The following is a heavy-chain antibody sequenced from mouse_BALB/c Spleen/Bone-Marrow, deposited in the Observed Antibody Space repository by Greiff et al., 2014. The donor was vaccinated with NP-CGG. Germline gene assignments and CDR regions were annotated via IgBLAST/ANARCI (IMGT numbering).Heavy chain of an antibody. D-gene: IGHD2-4*01. CDR2: IYPGNSDT. J-gene: IGHJ4*01. V-gene: IGHV1-5*01. CDR1: GYSFTSYW. Sequence: EVQLQQSGTVLARPGASVKMSCKASGYSFTSYWMHWVKQRPGQGLEWIGAIYPGNSDTSYNQKFKGKAKLTAVSSASTAYMELSSLTNEDSAVYCCTRSPTMITTYSGAMDYWGQGTSVTVSA. CDR3: TRSPTMITTYSGAMDY.